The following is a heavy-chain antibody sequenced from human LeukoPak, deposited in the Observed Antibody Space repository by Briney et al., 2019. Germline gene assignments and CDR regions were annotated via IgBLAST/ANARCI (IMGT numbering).Heavy chain of an antibody. CDR2: INPNSGGT. CDR3: ARAPMIVVIFPPRLDY. CDR1: GYTFTGYY. V-gene: IGHV1-2*02. D-gene: IGHD3-22*01. J-gene: IGHJ4*02. Sequence: GASVKVSCKASGYTFTGYYIHWVRQAPGRGLEWMGWINPNSGGTNYAQKFQDRVTMTGDTSISTAYMELSGLKSDDTAVYYCARAPMIVVIFPPRLDYWGQGTLVTVSS.